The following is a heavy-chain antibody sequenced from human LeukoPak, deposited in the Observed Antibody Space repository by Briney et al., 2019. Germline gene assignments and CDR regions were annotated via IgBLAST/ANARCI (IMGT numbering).Heavy chain of an antibody. J-gene: IGHJ4*02. CDR1: GFTFSSYN. CDR2: ISSSGNFI. Sequence: PGGSLRLSCAASGFTFSSYNMNWVRQAPGKGLEWVSYISSSGNFIYYADSVKGRFTISRDNARNSLYLQMNSLRDEDTAIYYCARDRPIDYWGQGTLVTVSS. CDR3: ARDRPIDY. D-gene: IGHD6-6*01. V-gene: IGHV3-48*02.